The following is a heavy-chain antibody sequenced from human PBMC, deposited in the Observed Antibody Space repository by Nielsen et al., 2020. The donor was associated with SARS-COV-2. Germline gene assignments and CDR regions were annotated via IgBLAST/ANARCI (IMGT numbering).Heavy chain of an antibody. CDR2: IWYDGSNK. D-gene: IGHD1-26*01. Sequence: GESLKISCAASGFTFSSYGMHWVRQAPGKGLEWVAVIWYDGSNKYYADSVKGRFTISRDNSKNTLYLQMNSLRAEDTAVYYCARDFSPLGEWELSYWGQGTLVTVSS. J-gene: IGHJ4*02. CDR3: ARDFSPLGEWELSY. V-gene: IGHV3-33*01. CDR1: GFTFSSYG.